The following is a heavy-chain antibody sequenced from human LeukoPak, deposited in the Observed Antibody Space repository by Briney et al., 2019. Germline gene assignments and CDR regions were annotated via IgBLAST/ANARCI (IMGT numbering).Heavy chain of an antibody. CDR1: GFTFSNYW. CDR3: ARESTSLTLFGLDV. CDR2: INGDGSST. V-gene: IGHV3-74*01. J-gene: IGHJ6*02. Sequence: PGRSLRLSCAASGFTFSNYWMYWVRQAPGKGLVWVSRINGDGSSTDYADSVKGRFTISRDNAKNTLFLQMNSLRAEDTAVYYCARESTSLTLFGLDVWGRGTTVTLSS.